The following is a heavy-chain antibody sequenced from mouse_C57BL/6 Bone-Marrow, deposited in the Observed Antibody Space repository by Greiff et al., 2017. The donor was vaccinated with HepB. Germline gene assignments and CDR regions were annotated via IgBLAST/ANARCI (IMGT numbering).Heavy chain of an antibody. D-gene: IGHD3-2*02. CDR1: GYSFTDYN. CDR3: ARSTAQATREFAY. V-gene: IGHV1-39*01. CDR2: INPNYGTT. Sequence: VQLKESGPELVKPGASVKISCKASGYSFTDYNMNWVKPSNGKSLEWIGVINPNYGTTSYNQKFKGKATLTVDQSSSTAYMQLNSLTSEDSAVYYCARSTAQATREFAYWGQGTLVTVSA. J-gene: IGHJ3*01.